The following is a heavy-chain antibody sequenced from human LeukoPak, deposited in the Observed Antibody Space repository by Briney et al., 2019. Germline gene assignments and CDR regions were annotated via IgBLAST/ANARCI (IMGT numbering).Heavy chain of an antibody. D-gene: IGHD1-26*01. CDR3: ARAPYSGRGFDP. Sequence: ASVKVSCKXSGYTFTGYYMHWVRQAPGQGLEWMGRINPNSGGTNYSQKFQGRVTMTRDTSISTAYMELSRLRSDDTAVYYCARAPYSGRGFDPWGQGTLVTVSS. J-gene: IGHJ5*02. V-gene: IGHV1-2*06. CDR2: INPNSGGT. CDR1: GYTFTGYY.